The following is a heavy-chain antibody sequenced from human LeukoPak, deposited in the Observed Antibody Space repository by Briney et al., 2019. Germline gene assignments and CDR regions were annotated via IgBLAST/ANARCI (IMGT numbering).Heavy chain of an antibody. CDR2: ISGSGGST. V-gene: IGHV3-23*01. CDR1: GFTFSSYA. D-gene: IGHD5-12*01. CDR3: AKFFAVATITLDY. J-gene: IGHJ4*02. Sequence: PGGSLRLSCAASGFTFSSYAMSWVRQAPGEGLEWVSAISGSGGSTYYADSVKGRFTISRDNSKNTLYLQMNSLRAEDTAVYYCAKFFAVATITLDYWGQGTLVTVSS.